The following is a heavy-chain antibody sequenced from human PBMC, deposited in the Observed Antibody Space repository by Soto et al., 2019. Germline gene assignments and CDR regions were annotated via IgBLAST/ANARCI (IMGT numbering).Heavy chain of an antibody. V-gene: IGHV6-1*01. CDR3: SSGVAAAGTFSAYTHYFDY. Sequence: PSQTLSLTCVISGDIVSSNSAAWNWIRQSPSRGLEWLGRTYYRSKWYNDYAVSVKSRITINPDTSKNQFSLQLNSVSPGETAVYYCSSGVAAAGTFSAYTHYFDYWGQGTLVTVSS. CDR2: TYYRSKWYN. D-gene: IGHD6-13*01. CDR1: GDIVSSNSAA. J-gene: IGHJ4*02.